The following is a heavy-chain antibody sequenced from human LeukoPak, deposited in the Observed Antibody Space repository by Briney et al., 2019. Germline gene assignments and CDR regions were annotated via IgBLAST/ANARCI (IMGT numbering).Heavy chain of an antibody. CDR2: IWYDGSNK. CDR1: GFTFSSYG. V-gene: IGHV3-33*01. CDR3: AREHVCSSTSCSHYYYYGMDV. D-gene: IGHD2-2*01. J-gene: IGHJ6*04. Sequence: GGSLRLSCTASGFTFSSYGMHWVRQAPGKGLEWVAVIWYDGSNKYYADSVKGRFTISRDNSKNTLYLQMNSLRAEDTAVYYCAREHVCSSTSCSHYYYYGMDVWGKGTTVTVSS.